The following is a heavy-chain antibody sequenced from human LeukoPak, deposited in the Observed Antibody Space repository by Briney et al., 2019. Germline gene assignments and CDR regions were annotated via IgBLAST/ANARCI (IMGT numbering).Heavy chain of an antibody. CDR2: ISYTGSA. CDR3: ARDKQPGDY. Sequence: SETLSLTCTVSGGSISGYYWNWIRQPPGKGLEWIGYISYTGSADYNPSLKSRVTISVDTSKNQFSLKVTSVTAADTAVYYCARDKQPGDYWGQGTLVTVSS. D-gene: IGHD5-18*01. CDR1: GGSISGYY. J-gene: IGHJ4*02. V-gene: IGHV4-59*01.